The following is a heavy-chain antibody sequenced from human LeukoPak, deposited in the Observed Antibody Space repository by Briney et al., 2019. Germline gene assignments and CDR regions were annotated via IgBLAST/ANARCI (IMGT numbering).Heavy chain of an antibody. V-gene: IGHV3-23*01. CDR1: GFTFTTYA. J-gene: IGHJ4*02. D-gene: IGHD5-24*01. CDR2: ISGSGGST. CDR3: AKGRGWLQFFDY. Sequence: GGSLRLSCAASGFTFTTYAMNWVRQAPGKGLEWVSTISGSGGSTFYADSVKGRFTISRDNSKNKLYLQMNSLRAEDTSVYYCAKGRGWLQFFDYWGQGTLVTVSS.